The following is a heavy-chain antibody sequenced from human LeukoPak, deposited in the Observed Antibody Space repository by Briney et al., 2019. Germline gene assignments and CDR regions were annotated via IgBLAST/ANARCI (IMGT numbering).Heavy chain of an antibody. V-gene: IGHV3-7*03. D-gene: IGHD6-13*01. CDR2: IKQDGSEK. CDR1: GFTFSTYW. J-gene: IGHJ4*02. CDR3: AKARYSSSSLDFFDY. Sequence: GGSLRLSCAASGFTFSTYWMNWVRQAPGKGLEWVANIKQDGSEKYYVDSVKGRFTISRDNAKNSLYLQMNSLRAEDMAFYYCAKARYSSSSLDFFDYWGQGTLVTVSS.